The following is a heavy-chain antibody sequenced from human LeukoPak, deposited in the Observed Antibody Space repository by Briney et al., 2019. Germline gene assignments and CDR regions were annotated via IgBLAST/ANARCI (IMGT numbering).Heavy chain of an antibody. CDR3: AREGGGYSRNNWFDP. V-gene: IGHV4-4*07. J-gene: IGHJ5*02. D-gene: IGHD2-2*03. CDR1: GDSISSYY. CDR2: IYTSGGT. Sequence: PSETLSLTCTVSGDSISSYYWSWIRQPAGKGLQWIGRIYTSGGTNYNPSLKSRVTMSVDTSKNQLSLKLSSVTAADTAVYYCAREGGGYSRNNWFDPWGQGTLVTVSS.